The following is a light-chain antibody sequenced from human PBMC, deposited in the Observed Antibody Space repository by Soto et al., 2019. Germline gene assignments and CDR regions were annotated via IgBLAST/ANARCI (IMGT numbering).Light chain of an antibody. J-gene: IGKJ3*01. CDR1: QSISSY. V-gene: IGKV1-39*01. CDR3: KQSYSTPFT. Sequence: DIQMTQYPSSLSASVGDRVTITCRASQSISSYLNWYQQKPGKAPKLLIYAASSLQSGVPSRFSGSGSGTDFTLTISSLQPEDFATYYCKQSYSTPFTFGPGTKVDIK. CDR2: AAS.